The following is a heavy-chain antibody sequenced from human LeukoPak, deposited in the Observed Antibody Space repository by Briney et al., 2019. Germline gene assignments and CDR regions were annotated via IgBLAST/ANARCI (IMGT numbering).Heavy chain of an antibody. J-gene: IGHJ4*02. CDR1: GGSVTSGSYY. CDR2: IYYSGTT. Sequence: LETLSLTCTASGGSVTSGSYYWSWIRQPPGKGLESIGYIYYSGTTNYNPSLKSRVTISVDTSKNQFSLRLSSVTAADTAVYYCARRRPNYGDYDYWGQGTLVTVSS. V-gene: IGHV4-61*01. D-gene: IGHD4-17*01. CDR3: ARRRPNYGDYDY.